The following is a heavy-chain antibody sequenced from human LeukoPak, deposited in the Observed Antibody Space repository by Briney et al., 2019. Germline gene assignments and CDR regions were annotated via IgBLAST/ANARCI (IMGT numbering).Heavy chain of an antibody. J-gene: IGHJ4*02. D-gene: IGHD1-26*01. V-gene: IGHV4-59*01. Sequence: SETLSLTCTVSGGSISSYYWSWIRQPPGKGLEWIGYIYYSGSTNYNPSLKSRVTISVDTSKNQFSLKLSSVTAADTAVYYCARASDYEYYFDYWGQGTLVTVSS. CDR1: GGSISSYY. CDR2: IYYSGST. CDR3: ARASDYEYYFDY.